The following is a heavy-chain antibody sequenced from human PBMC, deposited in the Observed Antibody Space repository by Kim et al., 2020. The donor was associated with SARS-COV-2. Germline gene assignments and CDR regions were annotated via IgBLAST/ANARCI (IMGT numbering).Heavy chain of an antibody. CDR1: GGSISSFY. CDR3: ARLYSSGAFDI. CDR2: KYYSGIT. Sequence: SETLSLTCAVSGGSISSFYCSWFRQPPGKGLEWIGYKYYSGITNYNPSLKSRVSMSVDTAKSQFSLKLSSVTAADTAVYYCARLYSSGAFDIWGQGTMVTVSS. V-gene: IGHV4-59*08. J-gene: IGHJ3*02. D-gene: IGHD6-6*01.